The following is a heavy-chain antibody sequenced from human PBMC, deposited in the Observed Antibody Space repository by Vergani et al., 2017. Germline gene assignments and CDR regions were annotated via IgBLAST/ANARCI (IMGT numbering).Heavy chain of an antibody. J-gene: IGHJ3*02. Sequence: QVQLQQWGAGLLKPSETLSLTCAVYGGSFSGYYWSWIRQPPGKGLEWIGEINHSGSTNYNPSLKSRVTISVDTSKNQFSLKLSSVTAADTAVYYCARDLVRDDYGDYVGRRLDAFDIWGQGTMVTVSS. CDR1: GGSFSGYY. CDR2: INHSGST. V-gene: IGHV4-34*01. D-gene: IGHD4-17*01. CDR3: ARDLVRDDYGDYVGRRLDAFDI.